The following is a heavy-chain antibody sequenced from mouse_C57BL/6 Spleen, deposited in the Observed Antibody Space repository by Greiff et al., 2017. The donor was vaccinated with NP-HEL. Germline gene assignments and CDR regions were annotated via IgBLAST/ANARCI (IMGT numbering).Heavy chain of an antibody. CDR2: IDPSDSYT. Sequence: QVQLQQPGAELVMPGASVKLSCKASGYTFTSYWMHWVKQRPGQGLEWIGEIDPSDSYTNYNQKFKGKSTLTVDKSSSTAYMQLSSLTSEDSAVYYCARSGDYGMDYWGQGTSVTVSS. J-gene: IGHJ4*01. CDR3: ARSGDYGMDY. V-gene: IGHV1-69*01. D-gene: IGHD2-4*01. CDR1: GYTFTSYW.